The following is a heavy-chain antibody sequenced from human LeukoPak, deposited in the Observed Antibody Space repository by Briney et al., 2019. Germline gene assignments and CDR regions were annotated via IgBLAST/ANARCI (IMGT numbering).Heavy chain of an antibody. D-gene: IGHD5-12*01. J-gene: IGHJ1*01. Sequence: PSETLSLTCTVSGGSISSSSYYWGWIRQPPGKGLEWIGSIYYSGSTYYNPSLKSRVTISVDTSKNQFSLKLSSVTAADTAVYYCARSGYDGSEYFQHWGQGTLVTVSS. V-gene: IGHV4-39*07. CDR1: GGSISSSSYY. CDR3: ARSGYDGSEYFQH. CDR2: IYYSGST.